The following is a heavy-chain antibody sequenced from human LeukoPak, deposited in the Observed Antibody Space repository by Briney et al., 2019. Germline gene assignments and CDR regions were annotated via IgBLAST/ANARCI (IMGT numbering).Heavy chain of an antibody. D-gene: IGHD6-6*01. Sequence: GRSLRLSCAASGFTFSSYGMHWVRQAPGKGLEWVAFIRYDGSNKYYADSVKGRFTISRDHSKNTLYLQVNSLRAEDTAVYYCAKDLEQLVEEGVDYWGQGTLVTVSS. J-gene: IGHJ4*02. CDR1: GFTFSSYG. V-gene: IGHV3-30*02. CDR3: AKDLEQLVEEGVDY. CDR2: IRYDGSNK.